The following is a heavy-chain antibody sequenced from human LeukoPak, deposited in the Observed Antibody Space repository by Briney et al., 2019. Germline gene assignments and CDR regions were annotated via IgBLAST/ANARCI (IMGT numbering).Heavy chain of an antibody. CDR1: GGSIYTYY. CDR2: IYYAGET. V-gene: IGHV4-59*08. CDR3: ASSPPGDYGIGI. Sequence: PSETLSLTCSGSGGSIYTYYWSWIRQPPGKGLEWIGYIYYAGETRSNPSLKSRVTMSIDTSKIQFSLSLDSVAAAGTGVYYCASSPPGDYGIGIWGQGTLVTVSS. D-gene: IGHD3-16*01. J-gene: IGHJ4*02.